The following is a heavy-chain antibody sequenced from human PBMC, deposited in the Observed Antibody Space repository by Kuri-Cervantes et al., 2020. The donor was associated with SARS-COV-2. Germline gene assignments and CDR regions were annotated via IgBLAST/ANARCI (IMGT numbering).Heavy chain of an antibody. Sequence: SQTLSLTCAISGDSVSSNSAAWNWIRQSPSRGLEWLGRTYYRSKWYNDYAVSVKSRITINPDTSKNQFSLQLNSVTAADTAVYYCARGFCGGDCYSYYYYYYMDVWGKGTTVTVSS. V-gene: IGHV6-1*01. CDR3: ARGFCGGDCYSYYYYYYMDV. CDR1: GDSVSSNSAA. CDR2: TYYRSKWYN. J-gene: IGHJ6*03. D-gene: IGHD2-21*01.